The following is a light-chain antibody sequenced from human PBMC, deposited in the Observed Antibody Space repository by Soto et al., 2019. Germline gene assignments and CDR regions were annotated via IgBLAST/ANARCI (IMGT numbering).Light chain of an antibody. V-gene: IGKV1-5*01. CDR1: HTISTC. CDR2: DAS. CDR3: QPYTNTNNPWM. Sequence: DIQMTQSPSTLSASVGDRVTITCRASHTISTCMAWYQQKPGKAPKLLVYDASTLQSGVASRFSGSGSGTEFTLIISGLQPDDSATYYCQPYTNTNNPWMFGQRTKLDIK. J-gene: IGKJ2*01.